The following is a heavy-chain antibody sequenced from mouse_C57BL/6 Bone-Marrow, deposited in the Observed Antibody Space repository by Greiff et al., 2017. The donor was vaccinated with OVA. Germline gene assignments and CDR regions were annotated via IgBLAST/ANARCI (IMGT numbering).Heavy chain of an antibody. CDR2: IDPENGDT. V-gene: IGHV14-4*01. D-gene: IGHD1-1*01. J-gene: IGHJ1*03. CDR1: GFNIKDDY. Sequence: VQLQQSGAELVRPGASVKLSCTASGFNIKDDYMHWVKQRPEQGLEWIGWIDPENGDTESASKFQGKATITADTSSNTAYLQLSSLTSEDTAVYYCTTWYYGSSHWYFDVWGTGTTVTVSS. CDR3: TTWYYGSSHWYFDV.